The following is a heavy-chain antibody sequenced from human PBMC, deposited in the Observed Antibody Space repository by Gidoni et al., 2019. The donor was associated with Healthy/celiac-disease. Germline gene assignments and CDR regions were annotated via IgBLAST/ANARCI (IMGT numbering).Heavy chain of an antibody. V-gene: IGHV3-23*01. CDR2: ISGSGGST. J-gene: IGHJ4*02. CDR1: GFNFRSYA. Sequence: EVQLLESGGGWVQPGGSLRLSCAASGFNFRSYAMSWVRQAPGKGLEWVSAISGSGGSTYYADSVEGRFTISRDNSKNTLYLQMNSLRAEDTAVYYCAKDPHVMITFGGIDYWGQGTLVTVSS. CDR3: AKDPHVMITFGGIDY. D-gene: IGHD3-16*01.